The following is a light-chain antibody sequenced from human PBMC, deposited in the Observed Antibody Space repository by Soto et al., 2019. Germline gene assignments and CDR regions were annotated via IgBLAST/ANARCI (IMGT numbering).Light chain of an antibody. J-gene: IGKJ4*01. CDR2: GAS. CDR1: QSVRRN. CDR3: QQYDNWPPLT. Sequence: EIVMTQSPVTLSVSPGERATLSCRASQSVRRNLAWYQQKPGQAPRLLISGASTRATGIPARFSGSGSETEFTLTISSLQSEDFAVYYCQQYDNWPPLTFGGGTKVEIK. V-gene: IGKV3-15*01.